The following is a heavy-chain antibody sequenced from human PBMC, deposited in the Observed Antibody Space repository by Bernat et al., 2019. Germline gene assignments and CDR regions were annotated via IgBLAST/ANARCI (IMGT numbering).Heavy chain of an antibody. CDR2: IRSKAYGGTT. V-gene: IGHV3-49*04. D-gene: IGHD3-3*01. J-gene: IGHJ4*02. CDR1: GFTFGDYA. Sequence: EVQLVESGGGLVQPGRSLRLSCTASGFTFGDYAMSWVRQAPGKGLEWVGFIRSKAYGGTTEYAASVKGRFTISRDDSKSIAYLQMNGLKTEDTAVYYCTREDLYDFWSGYYYYFDYWGQGTLVTVSS. CDR3: TREDLYDFWSGYYYYFDY.